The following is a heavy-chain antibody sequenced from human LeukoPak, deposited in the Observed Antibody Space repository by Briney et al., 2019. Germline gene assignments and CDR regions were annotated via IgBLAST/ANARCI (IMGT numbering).Heavy chain of an antibody. Sequence: SSVKVSCKASGYTFTSYYMHWVRQAPGQGLEWMGIINPSGGSTSYAQKFQGRVTMTRDTSTSTVYMELSSLRSEDTAVYYCARDGGDIVVVPAAGHWFDPWGQGTLVTVSS. CDR3: ARDGGDIVVVPAAGHWFDP. CDR1: GYTFTSYY. V-gene: IGHV1-46*01. J-gene: IGHJ5*02. CDR2: INPSGGST. D-gene: IGHD2-2*01.